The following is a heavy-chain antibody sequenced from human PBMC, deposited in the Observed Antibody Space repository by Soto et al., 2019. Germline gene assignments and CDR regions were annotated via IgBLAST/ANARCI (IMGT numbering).Heavy chain of an antibody. CDR2: ISGSGGST. CDR1: GFTFSGYA. D-gene: IGHD6-13*01. CDR3: AGSSSWRYYYYYGMDV. J-gene: IGHJ6*02. V-gene: IGHV3-23*01. Sequence: GGSLRLSCAASGFTFSGYAISWVRQAPGKGLEWVSAISGSGGSTYYADSVKGRFTISRDNSKNTLYLQMNSLRAEDTAVYYCAGSSSWRYYYYYGMDVWGQGTTVTVSS.